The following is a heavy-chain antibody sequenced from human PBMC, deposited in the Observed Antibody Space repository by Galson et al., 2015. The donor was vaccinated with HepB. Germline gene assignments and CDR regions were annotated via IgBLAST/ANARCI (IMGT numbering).Heavy chain of an antibody. Sequence: SLRLSCAASGFTFSNYNMNWVRQAPGKGLEWVASISSSSSHMYYADSVRGRFTISRDNAKNSLYLQMSSLRAEDGAIYYCARDPELRLLQWSNFDYWGQGTLVTVSS. CDR1: GFTFSNYN. CDR3: ARDPELRLLQWSNFDY. V-gene: IGHV3-21*01. J-gene: IGHJ4*02. CDR2: ISSSSSHM. D-gene: IGHD3-3*01.